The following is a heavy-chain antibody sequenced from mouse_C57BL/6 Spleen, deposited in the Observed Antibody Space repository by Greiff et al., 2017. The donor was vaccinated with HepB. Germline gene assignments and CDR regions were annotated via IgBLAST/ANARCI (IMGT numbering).Heavy chain of an antibody. D-gene: IGHD2-3*01. CDR3: ARSDDGYGYFDY. CDR1: GYTFTSYW. Sequence: QVQLQQSGAELAKPGASVKLSCKASGYTFTSYWMHWVKQRPGQGLEWIGYINPSSGYTKYNQKFKDKATLTADKSSGTAYMQLSSLTYEDSAVYYCARSDDGYGYFDYWGQGTTLTVSS. CDR2: INPSSGYT. J-gene: IGHJ2*01. V-gene: IGHV1-7*01.